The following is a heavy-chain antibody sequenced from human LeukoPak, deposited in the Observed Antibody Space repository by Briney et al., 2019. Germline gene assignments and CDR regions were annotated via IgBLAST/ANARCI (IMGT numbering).Heavy chain of an antibody. D-gene: IGHD2-15*01. CDR3: AKDPSDIVVVVAATPGDY. J-gene: IGHJ4*02. V-gene: IGHV3-30*18. CDR2: ISYDGSNK. Sequence: PGRSLRLSCAASGFTFSSYGMHWVRQAPGKGLEWVAVISYDGSNKYYADSVKGRFTISRDNSKNTLYLQMNSLRAEDTAVYYCAKDPSDIVVVVAATPGDYWGQGTLVTVSS. CDR1: GFTFSSYG.